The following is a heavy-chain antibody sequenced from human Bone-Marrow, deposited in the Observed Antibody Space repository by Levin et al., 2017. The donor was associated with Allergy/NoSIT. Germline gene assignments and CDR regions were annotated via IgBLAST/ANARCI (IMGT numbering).Heavy chain of an antibody. Sequence: GGSLRLSCAASGFTFRSYSMNWVRQTPGKGLEWISYISGSSSDIFYADSVEGRFTISRDNAKNSVYLQINSLRVEDTAVYHCARDRLLDYWGQGTLVTVSS. CDR1: GFTFRSYS. CDR2: ISGSSSDI. D-gene: IGHD4-11*01. CDR3: ARDRLLDY. J-gene: IGHJ4*02. V-gene: IGHV3-21*05.